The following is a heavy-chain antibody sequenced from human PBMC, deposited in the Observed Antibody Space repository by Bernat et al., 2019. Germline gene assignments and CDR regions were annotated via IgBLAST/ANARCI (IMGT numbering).Heavy chain of an antibody. CDR3: ARGLRYFDLGGWYFDL. V-gene: IGHV4-30-4*01. CDR2: IYYSGST. D-gene: IGHD3-9*01. Sequence: QVQLQESGPGLVKPSQTLSLTCTVSGGSISSGDYYWSWIRQPPGKGLEWIGYIYYSGSTYYNPSLKSRVTISVDTSKNQFSLKLSSVTAADTAVYYCARGLRYFDLGGWYFDLWGRGTLVTVSS. CDR1: GGSISSGDYY. J-gene: IGHJ2*01.